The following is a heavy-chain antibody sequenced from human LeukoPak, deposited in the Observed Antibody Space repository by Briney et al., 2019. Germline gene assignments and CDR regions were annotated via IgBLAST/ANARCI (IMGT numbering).Heavy chain of an antibody. CDR2: IYPNNGAT. D-gene: IGHD3-10*01. J-gene: IGHJ4*02. V-gene: IGHV1-2*02. CDR1: GYTFSGTGWY. Sequence: ASVKVSCKASGYTFSGTGWYLYWLRQAPGQGLECMGWIYPNNGATAYAQKFQGRVAMTRDTSITTAYMELSGLRPDDTAVYYCARDGPAQMVDFDHWGQGTLVTVSS. CDR3: ARDGPAQMVDFDH.